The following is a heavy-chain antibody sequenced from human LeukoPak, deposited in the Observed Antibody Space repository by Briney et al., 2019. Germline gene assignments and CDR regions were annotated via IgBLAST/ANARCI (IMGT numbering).Heavy chain of an antibody. V-gene: IGHV3-7*01. J-gene: IGHJ6*02. CDR2: IKQDGSEK. Sequence: GGSLRLSCAASGFTFSSYWMSWVRQAPGKGLEWVANIKQDGSEKYYVDSVKGRFTISRDNAKNSLYLQMNSLRAEDTAVYYCARVGVRGVISHYYYYYYGMDVWGQGTTVTVSS. CDR1: GFTFSSYW. D-gene: IGHD3-10*01. CDR3: ARVGVRGVISHYYYYYYGMDV.